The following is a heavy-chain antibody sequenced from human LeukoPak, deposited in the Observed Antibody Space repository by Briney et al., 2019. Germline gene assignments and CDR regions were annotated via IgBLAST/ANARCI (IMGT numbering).Heavy chain of an antibody. D-gene: IGHD3-10*01. CDR3: AKDKAYYYGSGSYYKGGFDY. CDR1: GFTFNNYN. CDR2: ITSSGTYI. V-gene: IGHV3-21*04. J-gene: IGHJ4*02. Sequence: GGSLRLSCAASGFTFNNYNMNWVRQAPGKALEWVSSITSSGTYIFYADSVKGRFTISRDNAKNSLYLQMNSLRAEDTALYYCAKDKAYYYGSGSYYKGGFDYWGQGTLVTVSS.